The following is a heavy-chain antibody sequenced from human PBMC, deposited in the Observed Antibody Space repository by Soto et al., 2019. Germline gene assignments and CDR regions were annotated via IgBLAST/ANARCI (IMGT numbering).Heavy chain of an antibody. J-gene: IGHJ4*02. V-gene: IGHV4-30-4*01. CDR1: GGSISSGDYY. CDR2: IYYSGST. D-gene: IGHD3-10*01. Sequence: PSETLSLTCTVSGGSISSGDYYWSWIRQPPGKGLEWIGYIYYSGSTYYNPSLKSRVTISIDTSKNQFSLNLSSVTASDTAVYYCARQFYGSGSYYLDYWGQGTLVTVSS. CDR3: ARQFYGSGSYYLDY.